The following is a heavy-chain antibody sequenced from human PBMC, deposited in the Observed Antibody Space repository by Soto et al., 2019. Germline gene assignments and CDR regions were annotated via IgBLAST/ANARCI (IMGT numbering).Heavy chain of an antibody. Sequence: QVQLVESGGGVVQPGRSLRLSCAASGFTFSSYAMHWVRQAPGKGLEWVAVISYDGSNKYYADSVKGRFTISRDNSKDTLYLQMNSLRAEDTAVYYCARGPGMLWLQNANPHFDYWGQGTLVTVSS. CDR2: ISYDGSNK. J-gene: IGHJ4*02. D-gene: IGHD2-8*01. CDR3: ARGPGMLWLQNANPHFDY. V-gene: IGHV3-30-3*01. CDR1: GFTFSSYA.